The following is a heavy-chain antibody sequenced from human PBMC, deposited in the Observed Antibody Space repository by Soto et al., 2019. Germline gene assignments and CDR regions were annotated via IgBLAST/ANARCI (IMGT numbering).Heavy chain of an antibody. Sequence: QITLKESGPTLVKPTQTLTLTCTFSGFSLSTPGVSVGWIRQPPGKTLEWLALIYWDDDKRYSPSLKSRLTITKDTSNNQVVLTMTNVDPVDTATYYCARRVGFGEFTNDWGQGTLVTVSS. D-gene: IGHD3-10*01. CDR1: GFSLSTPGVS. V-gene: IGHV2-5*02. J-gene: IGHJ4*02. CDR3: ARRVGFGEFTND. CDR2: IYWDDDK.